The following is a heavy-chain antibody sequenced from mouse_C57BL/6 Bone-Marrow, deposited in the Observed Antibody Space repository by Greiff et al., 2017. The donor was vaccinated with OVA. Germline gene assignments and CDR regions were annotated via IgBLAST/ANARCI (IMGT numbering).Heavy chain of an antibody. CDR2: ISYDGSN. Sequence: EVKLVESGPGLVKPSQSLSLTCSVTGYSITSGYYWNWIRQFPGNKLEWMGYISYDGSNNYNPSLKNRISITRDTSKNQFFLKLNSVTTEDTATYYCAREEFTTVVASNWYFDVWGTGTTVTVSS. D-gene: IGHD1-1*01. CDR3: AREEFTTVVASNWYFDV. V-gene: IGHV3-6*01. J-gene: IGHJ1*03. CDR1: GYSITSGYY.